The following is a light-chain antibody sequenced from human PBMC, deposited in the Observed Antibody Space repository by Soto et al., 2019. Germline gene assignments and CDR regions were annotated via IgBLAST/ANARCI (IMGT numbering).Light chain of an antibody. Sequence: IQMTQSPSSRSASVGDRVTITCRASQSISSWLAWYQQKPGKAPKLLIYDASSLESGVPSRFSGSGSGTEFTLTISSLQPDDFATYYCQQYDNYRAFGQGTKVDIK. CDR1: QSISSW. CDR2: DAS. J-gene: IGKJ1*01. V-gene: IGKV1-5*01. CDR3: QQYDNYRA.